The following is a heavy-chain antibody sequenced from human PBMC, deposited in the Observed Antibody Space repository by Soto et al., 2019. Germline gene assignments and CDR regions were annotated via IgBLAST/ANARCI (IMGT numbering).Heavy chain of an antibody. CDR3: ARVGSSSWYEGYYYYYYMDV. J-gene: IGHJ6*03. Sequence: GASVKVSCKASGYTFTSYDINWVRQATGQGLEWMGWMNPNSGNTGYAQKFQGRVTMTRNTSISTAYMELSSLRSEDTAVYYCARVGSSSWYEGYYYYYYMDVWGKGTTVTVSS. D-gene: IGHD6-13*01. V-gene: IGHV1-8*01. CDR2: MNPNSGNT. CDR1: GYTFTSYD.